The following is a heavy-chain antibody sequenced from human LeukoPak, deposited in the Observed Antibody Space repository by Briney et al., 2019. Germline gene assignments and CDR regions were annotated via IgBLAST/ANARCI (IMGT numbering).Heavy chain of an antibody. CDR1: GGSISSYY. CDR3: VRRLAVTGKYYFDY. V-gene: IGHV4-4*09. J-gene: IGHJ4*02. D-gene: IGHD6-19*01. Sequence: SETLSLTCSVSGGSISSYYWSWIRQSPGKGLEWIGYIYNTGSTIYNPSLKSRVTISVDTSKNQFSLRLSSVTAADTAVYYCVRRLAVTGKYYFDYWGQGTLVTVSS. CDR2: IYNTGST.